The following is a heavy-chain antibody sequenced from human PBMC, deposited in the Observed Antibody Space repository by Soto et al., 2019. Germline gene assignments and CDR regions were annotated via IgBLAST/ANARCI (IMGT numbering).Heavy chain of an antibody. D-gene: IGHD2-2*01. CDR1: RSTFSTYG. CDR3: AKPNCGGSSTSCYYYYYYYGMDV. V-gene: IGHV3-30*18. CDR2: ISYDGSNK. J-gene: IGHJ6*02. Sequence: GGSQILSCAASRSTFSTYGMHWVRQAPGKGLEWVSFISYDGSNKYYADSVKGRFTISRDNSKNTLYLQMNSLRAEDTAVYYCAKPNCGGSSTSCYYYYYYYGMDVWGQGTTVTVSS.